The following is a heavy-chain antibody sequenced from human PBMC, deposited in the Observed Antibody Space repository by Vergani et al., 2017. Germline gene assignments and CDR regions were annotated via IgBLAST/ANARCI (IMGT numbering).Heavy chain of an antibody. CDR2: IYYSGST. J-gene: IGHJ5*02. D-gene: IGHD4-23*01. CDR1: NDSVSNTFYY. Sequence: QVQLQESGPGLVKPSETLSLTCTVSNDSVSNTFYYWGWIRQTPGKGLEWIGSIYYSGSTYYNPSLESRVTMSVDTSKSQFSLKLSSVTAADTAGYYCTRHWAVVGAKSWCDPWGEGTVVTVCS. CDR3: TRHWAVVGAKSWCDP. V-gene: IGHV4-39*01.